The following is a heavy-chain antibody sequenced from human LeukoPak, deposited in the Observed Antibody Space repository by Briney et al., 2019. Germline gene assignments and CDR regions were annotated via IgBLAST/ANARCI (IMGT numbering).Heavy chain of an antibody. CDR1: GYTFTSYY. V-gene: IGHV7-4-1*02. Sequence: ASVKVSCKASGYTFTSYYMHWVRQAPGQGLEWMGWINTNTGNPTYAQGFTGRFVFSLDTSVSTAYLQISSLKAEDTAVYYCARPGITMVRGVIPRPFDYWGQGTLVTVSS. CDR2: INTNTGNP. D-gene: IGHD3-10*01. CDR3: ARPGITMVRGVIPRPFDY. J-gene: IGHJ4*02.